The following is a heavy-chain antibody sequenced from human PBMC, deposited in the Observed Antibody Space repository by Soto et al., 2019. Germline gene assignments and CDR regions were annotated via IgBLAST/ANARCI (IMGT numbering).Heavy chain of an antibody. CDR3: AKDRPWFDP. CDR2: ISYDGSNK. CDR1: GFTFSSYG. J-gene: IGHJ5*02. Sequence: GGSLRLSCAASGFTFSSYGMHWVRQAPGKGLEWVAVISYDGSNKYYADSVKGRFTISRDNSKNTLYLQMNSLRAEDTTVYYCAKDRPWFDPWGQGTLVTVSS. V-gene: IGHV3-30*18.